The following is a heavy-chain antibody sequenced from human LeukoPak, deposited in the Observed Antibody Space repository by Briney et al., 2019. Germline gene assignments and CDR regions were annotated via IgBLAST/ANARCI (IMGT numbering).Heavy chain of an antibody. CDR1: GFTFSSYG. D-gene: IGHD5-24*01. V-gene: IGHV3-30*03. CDR3: AREIDRDDYNRFFDY. J-gene: IGHJ4*02. Sequence: GGSLRLSCAASGFTFSSYGMHWVRQAPGKGLEWVAVISYDGSNKYYADSVKGRFTISRDNSKNTLYLQMSSLRSEDTAVYYCAREIDRDDYNRFFDYWGQGTLVSVSS. CDR2: ISYDGSNK.